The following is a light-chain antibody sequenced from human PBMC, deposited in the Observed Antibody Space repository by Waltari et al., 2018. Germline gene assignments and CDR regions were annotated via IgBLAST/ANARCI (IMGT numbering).Light chain of an antibody. CDR3: NSRDTSGNHVV. J-gene: IGLJ2*01. V-gene: IGLV3-19*01. Sequence: SSELTQDPAVSVALGQTVRITCQGDSLRSYYASWYQQKPGQAPVLVIYDKNNRPSGIPDRFSGSTSGNTASLTISGAHAEDEADYYCNSRDTSGNHVVFGGGTKLTVL. CDR1: SLRSYY. CDR2: DKN.